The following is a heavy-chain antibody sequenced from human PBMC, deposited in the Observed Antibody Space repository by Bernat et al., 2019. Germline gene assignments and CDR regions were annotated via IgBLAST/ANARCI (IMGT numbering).Heavy chain of an antibody. CDR1: GFTFSTNA. V-gene: IGHV3-23*04. D-gene: IGHD1-1*01. CDR2: ISSNGRAT. J-gene: IGHJ4*02. CDR3: AKTGQVDK. Sequence: VQLVESGGGVVQPGRSLRLSCAASGFTFSTNAMTWGRQAPGKGLEWVSTISSNGRATWYADSVKGRFTISRDNSKSVLYLQMDSLRAEDTAVYYCAKTGQVDKWGQGTLVTVSS.